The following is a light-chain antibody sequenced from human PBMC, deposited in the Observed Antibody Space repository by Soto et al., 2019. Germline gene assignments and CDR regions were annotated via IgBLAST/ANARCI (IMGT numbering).Light chain of an antibody. J-gene: IGKJ1*01. CDR2: DAS. CDR1: QSISSW. Sequence: DIPMTQSPSTLSASVGDRVTITCRASQSISSWLAWYQQKPGKAPKLLIYDASSLGSGVPSRFSGSGSGTEFTLTISSLQPDDFATYYCQQYSTYRTFGQGTKVDIK. CDR3: QQYSTYRT. V-gene: IGKV1-5*01.